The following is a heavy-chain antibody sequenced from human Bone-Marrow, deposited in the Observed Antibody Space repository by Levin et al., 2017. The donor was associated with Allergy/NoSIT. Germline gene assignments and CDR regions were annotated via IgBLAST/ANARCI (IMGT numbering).Heavy chain of an antibody. CDR1: GCSISDYY. V-gene: IGHV4-59*08. J-gene: IGHJ4*02. Sequence: ESLKISCTGSGCSISDYYWSWIRQTPGKGLEWMGVIYSTGSTNYNPPLQSRVTISADTSKNQFSLKLTSVTATDTAGYYCARRNNIGSFDFWGQGALVTVSS. CDR3: ARRNNIGSFDF. D-gene: IGHD2/OR15-2a*01. CDR2: IYSTGST.